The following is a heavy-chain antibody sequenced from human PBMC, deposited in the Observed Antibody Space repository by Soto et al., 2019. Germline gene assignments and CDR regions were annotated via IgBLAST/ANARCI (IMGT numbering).Heavy chain of an antibody. CDR1: RFNFSAAW. D-gene: IGHD6-19*01. V-gene: IGHV3-15*07. J-gene: IGHJ4*02. CDR2: IKPKSEGETA. CDR3: ATVPDSSGPT. Sequence: EMHLVQSGGGLVKPGGSLRLSCVASRFNFSAAWLNRIRQAPGKGLEWVGRIKPKSEGETADYTAPVRGRFTISRDDSQNTLHLQMDSLKTEDTAVYYCATVPDSSGPTWVLGVRVTVSS.